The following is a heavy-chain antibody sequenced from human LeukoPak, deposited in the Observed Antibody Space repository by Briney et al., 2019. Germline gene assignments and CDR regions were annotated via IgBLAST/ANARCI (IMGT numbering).Heavy chain of an antibody. J-gene: IGHJ5*02. CDR2: IIPILGIA. CDR3: ARTLGYYDSSGYGNWFDP. D-gene: IGHD3-22*01. V-gene: IGHV1-69*04. CDR1: GGTFSSYA. Sequence: SVKVSCKASGGTFSSYAISWVRQAPGQGLEWMGRIIPILGIANYAQKFQGRVTMTRNTSISTAYMELSSLRSEDTAVYYCARTLGYYDSSGYGNWFDPWGQGTLVTVSS.